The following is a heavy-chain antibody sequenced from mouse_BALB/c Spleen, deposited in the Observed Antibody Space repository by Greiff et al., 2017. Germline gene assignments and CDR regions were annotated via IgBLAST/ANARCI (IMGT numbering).Heavy chain of an antibody. CDR1: GYTFTSYW. CDR2: INPSTGYT. J-gene: IGHJ4*01. V-gene: IGHV1-7*01. D-gene: IGHD3-1*01. Sequence: VQLQQSGAELAKPGASVKMSCKASGYTFTSYWMHWVKQRPGQGLEWIGYINPSTGYTEYNQKFKDKATLTADKSSSTAYMQLSSLTSEDSAVYYCARTARATPYYAMDYWGQGTSVTVSS. CDR3: ARTARATPYYAMDY.